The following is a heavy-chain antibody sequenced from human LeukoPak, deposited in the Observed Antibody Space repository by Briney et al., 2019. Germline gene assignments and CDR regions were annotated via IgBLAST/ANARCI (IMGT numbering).Heavy chain of an antibody. CDR2: VYYSGSI. J-gene: IGHJ5*02. Sequence: SETLSLTCDVSGYSIRSDNWWGWIRQPPGKGLEWIGYVYYSGSIYSNPSLKSRVTMSVDASRNQFSLKLTSVTPEDTAVYYCARGHNCSSTSCPTRIDPWGQGTLVTVSS. D-gene: IGHD2-2*01. CDR3: ARGHNCSSTSCPTRIDP. CDR1: GYSIRSDNW. V-gene: IGHV4-28*05.